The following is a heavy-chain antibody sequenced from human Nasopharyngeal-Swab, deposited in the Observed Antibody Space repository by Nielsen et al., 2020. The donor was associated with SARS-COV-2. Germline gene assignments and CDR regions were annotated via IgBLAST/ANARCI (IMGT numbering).Heavy chain of an antibody. D-gene: IGHD3-10*01. J-gene: IGHJ6*02. Sequence: SLKISCAASGSTFDDYAMHWVRQAPGKGLEWVSGISWNSGSIGYADSVKGRFTISRDNAKNSLYLQMNSLRAEDTALYYCAKDTFHYYGDYYGMDVWGQGTTVTVSS. CDR3: AKDTFHYYGDYYGMDV. CDR2: ISWNSGSI. CDR1: GSTFDDYA. V-gene: IGHV3-9*01.